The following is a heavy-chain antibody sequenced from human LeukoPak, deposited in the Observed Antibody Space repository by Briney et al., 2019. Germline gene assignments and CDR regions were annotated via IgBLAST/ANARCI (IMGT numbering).Heavy chain of an antibody. V-gene: IGHV4-30-4*01. CDR3: ARPYYYDSMIDP. J-gene: IGHJ5*02. D-gene: IGHD3-22*01. Sequence: KPSETLSLTCTVSGGSISSGDYYWSWIRQPPGKGLEWIAYMYYSGSTYYNPSLKSRVTMSADTSKNQLSLKLSSVTAADTAVYYCARPYYYDSMIDPWGQGILVTVSS. CDR1: GGSISSGDYY. CDR2: MYYSGST.